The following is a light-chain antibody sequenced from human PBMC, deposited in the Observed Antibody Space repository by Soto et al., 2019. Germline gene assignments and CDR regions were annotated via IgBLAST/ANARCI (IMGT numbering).Light chain of an antibody. CDR1: SRHSSYA. CDR2: LNSDGSH. J-gene: IGLJ2*01. Sequence: QLVLTQSPSASASLGASVKLTCTLSSRHSSYAIAWHQQQPEKGPRYLMKLNSDGSHSKGDGIPDRFSGSSSGAERYLTISSLQSEDEADYYCQTWGTAVVFGGGTQLTVL. V-gene: IGLV4-69*01. CDR3: QTWGTAVV.